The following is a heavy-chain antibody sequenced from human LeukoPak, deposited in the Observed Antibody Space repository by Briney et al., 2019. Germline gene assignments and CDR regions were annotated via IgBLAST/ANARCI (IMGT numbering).Heavy chain of an antibody. V-gene: IGHV1-2*02. D-gene: IGHD6-13*01. CDR1: GYTFTGYY. J-gene: IGHJ5*02. Sequence: ASVKVSCKPSGYTFTGYYIHWVRQAPGQGLEWMGWLNPNSGGTNSPQKFQGRVSMTRDTSISTAYMELSKLRSDDTAVYYRARVKGAAGLEGFDPWGQGTLVTVSS. CDR3: ARVKGAAGLEGFDP. CDR2: LNPNSGGT.